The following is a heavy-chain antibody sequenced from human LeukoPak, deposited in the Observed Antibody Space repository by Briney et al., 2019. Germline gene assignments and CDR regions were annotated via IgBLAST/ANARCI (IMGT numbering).Heavy chain of an antibody. J-gene: IGHJ4*02. CDR3: ARGYSFTGLDY. CDR1: GGSISSSSYY. V-gene: IGHV4-39*07. Sequence: SETLSLTCTVSGGSISSSSYYWGWIRQPPGKGLEWIGRIHYSGSTNYNPSLKSRVTISVDTSKNQFSLKLSSVTAADTAVYYCARGYSFTGLDYWGQGTLVTVSS. D-gene: IGHD5-12*01. CDR2: IHYSGST.